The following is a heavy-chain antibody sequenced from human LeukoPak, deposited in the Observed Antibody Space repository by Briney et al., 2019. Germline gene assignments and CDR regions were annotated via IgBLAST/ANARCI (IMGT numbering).Heavy chain of an antibody. D-gene: IGHD5-18*01. CDR2: ISYDGSNK. CDR1: GFTFSSYG. J-gene: IGHJ6*03. CDR3: ARLVAADTAMVIYYYYYYMDV. Sequence: GRSLRLSCAASGFTFSSYGMHWVRQAPGKGLEWVAVISYDGSNKYYADSVKGRFTISRDNSKNTLYLQMNSLRAEDTAVYYCARLVAADTAMVIYYYYYYMDVWGKGTTVTVSS. V-gene: IGHV3-30*03.